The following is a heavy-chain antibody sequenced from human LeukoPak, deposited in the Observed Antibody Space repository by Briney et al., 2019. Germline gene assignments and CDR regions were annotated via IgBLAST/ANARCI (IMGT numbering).Heavy chain of an antibody. CDR1: GFTFSRYG. J-gene: IGHJ4*02. CDR2: IWYDGRNE. CDR3: ARDSIEMATIGEGFDC. V-gene: IGHV3-33*01. D-gene: IGHD5-24*01. Sequence: PGGSLRLSCAASGFTFSRYGMHWVRQAPGKGLEWVAVIWYDGRNEYYGDSVKGRFTISRDNFENTLYLQMNSLSAEDTAVYYCARDSIEMATIGEGFDCWGQGTLVTVIS.